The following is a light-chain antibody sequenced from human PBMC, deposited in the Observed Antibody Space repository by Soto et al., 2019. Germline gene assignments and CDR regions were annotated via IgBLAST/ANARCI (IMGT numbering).Light chain of an antibody. Sequence: DIQMTQSPSSLSASVGDRVTITCQASQNIKHYLNWFQLKPGRGPNLLIYDASTLAAGVPSRFSGSGSGTGFTFTISSLQPEDFATYYCQQYESLPLTFGQGTRLEIK. V-gene: IGKV1-33*01. CDR1: QNIKHY. CDR3: QQYESLPLT. CDR2: DAS. J-gene: IGKJ5*01.